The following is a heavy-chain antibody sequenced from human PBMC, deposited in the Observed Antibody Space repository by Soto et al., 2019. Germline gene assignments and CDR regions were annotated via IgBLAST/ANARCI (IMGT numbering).Heavy chain of an antibody. Sequence: SETLSLTCSVSGGSISSYYWSWIRQPAGKGLEWIGRIYTSGSTNYNPSLKSRVTMSVDTSKNQFSLKLSSVTAADTAVYYCASFMYSSDDYYYYGMDVWGQGTTVTVSS. V-gene: IGHV4-4*07. D-gene: IGHD6-25*01. CDR3: ASFMYSSDDYYYYGMDV. J-gene: IGHJ6*02. CDR2: IYTSGST. CDR1: GGSISSYY.